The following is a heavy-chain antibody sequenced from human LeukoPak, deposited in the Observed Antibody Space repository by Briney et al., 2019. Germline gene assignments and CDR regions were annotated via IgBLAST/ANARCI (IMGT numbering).Heavy chain of an antibody. CDR1: GYTFTSYG. J-gene: IGHJ4*02. CDR2: INPSGGST. D-gene: IGHD6-13*01. Sequence: ASVKVSCKASGYTFTSYGISWVRQAPGQGLEWMGIINPSGGSTSYAQKFQGRVTMTRDMSTSTVYMELSSLRSEDTAVYYCARGGGGSSWHNHNDYWGQGTLVTVSS. V-gene: IGHV1-46*01. CDR3: ARGGGGSSWHNHNDY.